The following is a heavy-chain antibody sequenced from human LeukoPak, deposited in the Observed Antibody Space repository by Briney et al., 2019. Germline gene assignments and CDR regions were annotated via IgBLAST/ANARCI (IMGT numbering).Heavy chain of an antibody. V-gene: IGHV4-31*03. CDR3: ARVTKQWLVLDY. CDR2: IYYSGST. J-gene: IGHJ4*02. CDR1: GGSISSGGYY. D-gene: IGHD6-19*01. Sequence: PSQTLSLTCTVSGGSISSGGYYWSWIRQHPGKGLEWIGYIYYSGSTYYNPSLKSRVTISVDTSKNQFSLKLSSVTAADTAVYYCARVTKQWLVLDYWGQGTLVTVSS.